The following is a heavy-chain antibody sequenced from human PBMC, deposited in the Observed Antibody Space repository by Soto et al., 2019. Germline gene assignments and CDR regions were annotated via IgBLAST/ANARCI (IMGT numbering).Heavy chain of an antibody. J-gene: IGHJ4*02. V-gene: IGHV4-39*01. Sequence: QLQLQESGPGLVKPSETLSLTCTVSGGSISSSSYYWGWIRQPPGKGLEWIGSIYYSGSTYYNPSLKXRXTXXXXXXKNXFXXXXXXXXXXXTAVYYCARXXXAISISDHWGQGTLVTVSS. CDR3: ARXXXAISISDH. D-gene: IGHD3-3*01. CDR1: GGSISSSSYY. CDR2: IYYSGST.